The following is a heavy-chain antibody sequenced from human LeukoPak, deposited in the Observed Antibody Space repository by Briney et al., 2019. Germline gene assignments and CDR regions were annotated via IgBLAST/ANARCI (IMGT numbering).Heavy chain of an antibody. CDR3: ATDAIVGATGTYDY. J-gene: IGHJ4*02. CDR2: ISPSGGST. V-gene: IGHV1-46*01. Sequence: GASVKVSCKAFGYTFTSNYMHWVRQAPGQGPEWMGVISPSGGSTTYAQKFQGRVTLTRDMSTSTDYLELSSLRSEDTAVYYCATDAIVGATGTYDYWGQGTLVTVSS. CDR1: GYTFTSNY. D-gene: IGHD1-26*01.